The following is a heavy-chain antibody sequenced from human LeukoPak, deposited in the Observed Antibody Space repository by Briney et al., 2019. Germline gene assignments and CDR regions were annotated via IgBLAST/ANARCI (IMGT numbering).Heavy chain of an antibody. CDR1: GFTCSSSW. Sequence: PGESLRFSCAASGFTCSSSWMDWVRQAPGKGLIWVSRMNSDGRTTTYADSVKGRFTISRDNAKNTLFLQMNSLTADDTAVYYCVRRLNGHSDSWGQGALVTVSS. J-gene: IGHJ4*02. CDR3: VRRLNGHSDS. CDR2: MNSDGRTT. D-gene: IGHD2-8*01. V-gene: IGHV3-74*01.